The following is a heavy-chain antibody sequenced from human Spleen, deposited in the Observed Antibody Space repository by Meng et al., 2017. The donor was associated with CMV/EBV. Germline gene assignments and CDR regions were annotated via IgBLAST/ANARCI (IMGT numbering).Heavy chain of an antibody. D-gene: IGHD3/OR15-3a*01. CDR2: IIPLFNKP. J-gene: IGHJ5*02. V-gene: IGHV1-69*05. CDR3: ARGGRDWINWFDP. Sequence: SVKVSCKASGGTFSSSAITWVRQAPGQGLEWMGGIIPLFNKPIYAQKFQGRVTISTDQSTTTVYMELSGLRSEDTAVYYCARGGRDWINWFDPWGQGTLVTVSS. CDR1: GGTFSSSA.